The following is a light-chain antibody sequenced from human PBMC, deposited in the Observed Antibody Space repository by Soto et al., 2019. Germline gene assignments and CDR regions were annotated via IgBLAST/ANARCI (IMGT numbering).Light chain of an antibody. J-gene: IGKJ2*01. CDR1: QSVSSSY. V-gene: IGKV3-20*01. CDR2: GAS. CDR3: QREGSSVYT. Sequence: EIVLTQSPGTLSLSPGERATLSCRASQSVSSSYLTWYQQKPGQAPRLLLYGASSRATGIPDRFSGSGYGTDFTLTISRLEPEAVAVDDCQREGSSVYTFEQGTKLEI.